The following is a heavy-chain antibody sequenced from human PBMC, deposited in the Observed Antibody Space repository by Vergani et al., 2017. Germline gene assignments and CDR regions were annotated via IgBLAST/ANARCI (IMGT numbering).Heavy chain of an antibody. CDR1: GFTSAGYA. Sequence: EVQLEESGGGLVLPGRSLRLSCVASGFTSAGYAMHWVRQAPGKGLEWVSGISWNSNSIGYADSVKGRFTISRDNGKNSLYLQMNSLRAEDTALYYCAKDLSTSSGGSLFDPWGKGTLVTVSS. CDR2: ISWNSNSI. CDR3: AKDLSTSSGGSLFDP. D-gene: IGHD6-6*01. J-gene: IGHJ5*02. V-gene: IGHV3-9*02.